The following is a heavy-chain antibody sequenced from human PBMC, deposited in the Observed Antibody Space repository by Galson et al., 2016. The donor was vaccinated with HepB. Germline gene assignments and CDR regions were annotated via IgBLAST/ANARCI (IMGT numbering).Heavy chain of an antibody. CDR2: SSGSSTTI. CDR1: GITFSSYS. J-gene: IGHJ6*02. V-gene: IGHV3-48*01. CDR3: AGKGGSDFWSGYYEGAYYYGMDV. D-gene: IGHD3-3*01. Sequence: SLRLSCAASGITFSSYSMNWVRQAPGKGLEWVSYSSGSSTTIYYADSVKGRFTISRDNAKNSLYLQMNSLRAGEPAVYYCAGKGGSDFWSGYYEGAYYYGMDVWGQGTTVTVSS.